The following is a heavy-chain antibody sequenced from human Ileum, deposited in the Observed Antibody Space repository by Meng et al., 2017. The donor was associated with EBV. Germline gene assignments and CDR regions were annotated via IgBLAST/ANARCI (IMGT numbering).Heavy chain of an antibody. CDR2: TYRRSRWYY. V-gene: IGHV6-1*01. J-gene: IGHJ5*02. Sequence: VPLQALGPVLVQPPQSLSLSCVISGNSVSRDKTAGNWIRRSPSKGLEWLGRTYRRSRWYYDYALSVKSRINISPDTSKNQVSLQLNSVTDEDTGIYYCATSRIAKFDRWGQGTLVTVSS. CDR3: ATSRIAKFDR. CDR1: GNSVSRDKTA.